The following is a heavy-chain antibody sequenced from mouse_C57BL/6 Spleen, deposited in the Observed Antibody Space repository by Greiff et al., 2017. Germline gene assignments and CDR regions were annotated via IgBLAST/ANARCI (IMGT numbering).Heavy chain of an antibody. D-gene: IGHD2-1*01. J-gene: IGHJ2*01. CDR1: GFTFSSYG. V-gene: IGHV5-6*01. Sequence: EVKLMESGGDLVKPGGSLKLSCAASGFTFSSYGMSWVRQTPDKRLEWVATISSGGSYTYYPDSVKGRFTISRDNAKNTLYLQMSSLKSEDTAMYYCASFYGNYFDYWGQGTTLTVSS. CDR3: ASFYGNYFDY. CDR2: ISSGGSYT.